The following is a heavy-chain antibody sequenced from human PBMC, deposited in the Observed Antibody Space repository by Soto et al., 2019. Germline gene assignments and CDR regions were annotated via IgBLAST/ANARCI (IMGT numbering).Heavy chain of an antibody. CDR3: ASLYYYYYYMDV. J-gene: IGHJ6*03. CDR1: GFSFSDHW. CDR2: ITNDGSST. V-gene: IGHV3-74*01. Sequence: GGSLRLSCAASGFSFSDHWMHWVRQAPGKGLVWVSRITNDGSSTSYADSVKGRFTISRDNAKNTLYLQMGSLRVEDTAVYYCASLYYYYYYMDVWGRGTTVTVSS.